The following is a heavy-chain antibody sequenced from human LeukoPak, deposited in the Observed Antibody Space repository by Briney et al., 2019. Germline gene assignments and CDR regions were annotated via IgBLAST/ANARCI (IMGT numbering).Heavy chain of an antibody. CDR2: IWYDGSNK. V-gene: IGHV3-33*01. D-gene: IGHD6-19*01. CDR1: GFTFSSYG. J-gene: IGHJ6*02. Sequence: PGGSLRLSCAASGFTFSSYGMHWVRQAPGKGLEWVAVIWYDGSNKYYADSVKGRFTISRDNSKNTLYLQMNSLRAEDTAVYYCAREEHYSSPDYYYYYGMDVWGQGTTVTVSS. CDR3: AREEHYSSPDYYYYYGMDV.